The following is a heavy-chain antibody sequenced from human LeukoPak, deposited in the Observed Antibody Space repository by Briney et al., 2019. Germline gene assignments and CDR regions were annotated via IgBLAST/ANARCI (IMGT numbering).Heavy chain of an antibody. V-gene: IGHV3-53*04. CDR1: GFTVNNNF. J-gene: IGHJ5*02. D-gene: IGHD4-23*01. CDR2: IYSDSST. CDR3: ARDYGGKAGWFDP. Sequence: GGSLRLSCAASGFTVNNNFMSWVRQAPGKGLEWVSVIYSDSSTYYADSVKGRFTISRHNSKNTLYLQMNSLRPEDTAVYYCARDYGGKAGWFDPWGQGTLVTVSS.